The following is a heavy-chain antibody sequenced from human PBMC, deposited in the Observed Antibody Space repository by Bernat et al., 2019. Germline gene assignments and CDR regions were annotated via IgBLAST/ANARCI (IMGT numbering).Heavy chain of an antibody. D-gene: IGHD2-2*02. Sequence: EVQLVESGGGLVQPGGSLRLSCAASGFTFSSYSMNWVRQAPGKGLEWVSYITSSSSTIYYADSVKGRFTISRDNAKNSLYLQMNSLRDEDTAVYYCARGCSSTSCHSFQHWGQDTLVTVSS. CDR3: ARGCSSTSCHSFQH. CDR2: ITSSSSTI. J-gene: IGHJ1*01. CDR1: GFTFSSYS. V-gene: IGHV3-48*02.